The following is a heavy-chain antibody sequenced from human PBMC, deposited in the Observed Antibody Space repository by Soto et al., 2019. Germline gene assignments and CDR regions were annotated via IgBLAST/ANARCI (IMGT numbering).Heavy chain of an antibody. Sequence: GGSLRLSCAASGFTFSSYDMHWVRQATGKGLVWVSAIGTAGDTYYPGSVKGRFTISRENAKNSLYLQMNSLRAEDTAVYYCARSPYYDILTGYYHRYGMDVWGQGTTVTVSS. V-gene: IGHV3-13*01. CDR2: IGTAGDT. CDR1: GFTFSSYD. J-gene: IGHJ6*02. D-gene: IGHD3-9*01. CDR3: ARSPYYDILTGYYHRYGMDV.